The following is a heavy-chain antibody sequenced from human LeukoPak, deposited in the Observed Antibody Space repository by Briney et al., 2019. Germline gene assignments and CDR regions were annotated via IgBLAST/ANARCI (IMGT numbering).Heavy chain of an antibody. D-gene: IGHD3-22*01. Sequence: GRSLRLFCAASGVTFSSYTMLCVRQAPGRGLEWGALISYDGSNKYYADSVKGRFTISRDNSKNTLYLQMNSLRAENTAVYYCATSSGYPYWGQGTLVTVSS. J-gene: IGHJ4*02. CDR1: GVTFSSYT. CDR2: ISYDGSNK. V-gene: IGHV3-30*04. CDR3: ATSSGYPY.